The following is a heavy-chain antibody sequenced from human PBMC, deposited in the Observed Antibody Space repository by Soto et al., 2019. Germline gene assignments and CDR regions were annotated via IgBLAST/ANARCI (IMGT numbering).Heavy chain of an antibody. D-gene: IGHD6-6*01. CDR2: ISWNSGSI. J-gene: IGHJ4*02. Sequence: EVQLVESGGGLVQPGRSLRLSGAASGFTFDDYAMHWVRQAPGKGLEWVSGISWNSGSIGYADSVKGRFTISRDNAKNSLYLQMNSLRAEYTALYYCAKDTSLEYSSAGIDYGGQGTRVTVSS. V-gene: IGHV3-9*01. CDR3: AKDTSLEYSSAGIDY. CDR1: GFTFDDYA.